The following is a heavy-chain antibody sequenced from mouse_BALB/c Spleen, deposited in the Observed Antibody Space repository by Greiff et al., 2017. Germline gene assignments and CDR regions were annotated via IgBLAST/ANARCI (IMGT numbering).Heavy chain of an antibody. CDR1: GYAFSSSW. J-gene: IGHJ4*01. D-gene: IGHD2-4*01. V-gene: IGHV1-82*01. CDR3: TTYDYDEAMDY. CDR2: IYPGDGDT. Sequence: QVQLQQSGPELVKPGASVKISCKASGYAFSSSWMNWVKQRPGQGLEWIGRIYPGDGDTNYNGKFKGKAKLTAVTSTSTAYMELSSLTNEDSAVYYCTTYDYDEAMDYWGQGTSVTVSS.